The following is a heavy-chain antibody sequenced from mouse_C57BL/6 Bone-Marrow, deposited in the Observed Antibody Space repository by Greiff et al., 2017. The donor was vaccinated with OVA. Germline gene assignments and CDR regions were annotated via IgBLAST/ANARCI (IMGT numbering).Heavy chain of an antibody. J-gene: IGHJ3*01. D-gene: IGHD2-1*01. CDR1: GFSINSDCY. V-gene: IGHV3-3*01. CDR3: AAGGGIYYGFAY. CDR2: TFYSGIT. Sequence: EVKLQESGPSLVRPSQTLSLTCTVTGFSINSDCYWIWIRQFPGNKLEYIGYTFYSGITYYNPSLESRTYITRDTSKNQFSLKLSSLTTEDTATYYGAAGGGIYYGFAYWGQGTLVTVSA.